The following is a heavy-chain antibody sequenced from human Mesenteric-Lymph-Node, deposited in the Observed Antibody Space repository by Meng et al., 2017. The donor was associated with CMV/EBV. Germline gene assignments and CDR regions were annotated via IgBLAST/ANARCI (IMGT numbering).Heavy chain of an antibody. CDR3: ARVPTGNYDFRFDP. CDR2: INPSGGTT. CDR1: GYTFTDYN. D-gene: IGHD3-3*01. Sequence: ASGYTFTDYNIHWVRQAPGQGLEWMGIINPSGGTTTYAQNFQGKITMTRDTSTSTAYMELTSLRSEDTAVYYCARVPTGNYDFRFDPWGQGTLVTVSS. J-gene: IGHJ5*02. V-gene: IGHV1-46*01.